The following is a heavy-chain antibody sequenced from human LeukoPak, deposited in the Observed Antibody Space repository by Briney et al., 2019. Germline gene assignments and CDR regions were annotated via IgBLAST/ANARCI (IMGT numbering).Heavy chain of an antibody. CDR2: ISSSGNTI. CDR1: GFTFSSYE. Sequence: GGSLRLSCAASGFTFSSYEMIWVRQAPGKGLEWVSYISSSGNTIYYAGSVMGRFTISRDNAKNSLYLQMNSLRAEDTAVYYCAKDRTRQAYWGQGTLVTVSS. CDR3: AKDRTRQAY. D-gene: IGHD3-3*01. J-gene: IGHJ4*02. V-gene: IGHV3-48*03.